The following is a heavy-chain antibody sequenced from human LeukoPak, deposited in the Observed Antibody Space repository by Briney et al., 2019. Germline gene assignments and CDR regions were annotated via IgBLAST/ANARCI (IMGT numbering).Heavy chain of an antibody. CDR2: ISTSSSYI. CDR1: ALPFNTYS. CDR3: ARSRQHYYGSSANYEIFNWYFDL. D-gene: IGHD3-22*01. J-gene: IGHJ2*01. Sequence: GGSLRLSCAASALPFNTYSMNWVRQAPGKALEWVSSISTSSSYIYYADSVKGRFTISRDNAKNSMYLQMNSLRVEDTAVYYCARSRQHYYGSSANYEIFNWYFDLWGRGTLVTVSS. V-gene: IGHV3-21*01.